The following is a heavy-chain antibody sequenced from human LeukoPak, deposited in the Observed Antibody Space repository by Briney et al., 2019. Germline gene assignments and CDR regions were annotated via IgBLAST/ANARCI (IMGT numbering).Heavy chain of an antibody. V-gene: IGHV4-61*02. CDR1: GGSISSGSYY. J-gene: IGHJ4*02. CDR2: IYTSGST. CDR3: ARTLDTAMVFDY. Sequence: SETLSLTCTVAGGSISSGSYYWSWIRQPAGKGLECIGRIYTSGSTNYNPSLESRVTISVDTSKNQFSLKLSSVTAADTAVYYCARTLDTAMVFDYWAQGTLVTVSS. D-gene: IGHD5-18*01.